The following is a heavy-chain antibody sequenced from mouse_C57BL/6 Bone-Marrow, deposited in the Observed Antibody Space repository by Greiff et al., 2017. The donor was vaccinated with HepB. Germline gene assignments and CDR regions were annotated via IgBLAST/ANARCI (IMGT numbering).Heavy chain of an antibody. V-gene: IGHV1-78*01. CDR2: IYPRDGST. CDR3: ERGDTVEATRAWLAD. D-gene: IGHD1-1*01. CDR1: GYTFTDHT. J-gene: IGHJ3*01. Sequence: QVQLQQSDAELVKPGASVKISCKVSGYTFTDHTIHWMKQRPEQGLEWIGYIYPRDGSTKYNEKLKGKATLTADKSSSTAYMQLNSMTSEDSEVYVCERGDTVEATRAWLADWGKGTLVTVAA.